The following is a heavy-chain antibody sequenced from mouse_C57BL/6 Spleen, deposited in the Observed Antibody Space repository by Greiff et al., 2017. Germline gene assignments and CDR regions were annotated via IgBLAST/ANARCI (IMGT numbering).Heavy chain of an antibody. CDR3: ARCELGDDFDY. J-gene: IGHJ2*01. D-gene: IGHD4-1*01. CDR1: GYTFTDYY. CDR2: INPNNGGT. V-gene: IGHV1-26*01. Sequence: EVQLQQSGPELVKPGASVKISCKASGYTFTDYYMNWVKQSHGKSLEWIGDINPNNGGTSYNQKFKGKATLTVDKSSSTAYMELRSLTSEDSAVYYCARCELGDDFDYWGQGTTLTVSS.